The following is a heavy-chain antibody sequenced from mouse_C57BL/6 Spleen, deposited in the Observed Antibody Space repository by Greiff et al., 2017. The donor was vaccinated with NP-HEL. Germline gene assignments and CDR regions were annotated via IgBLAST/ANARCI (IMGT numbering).Heavy chain of an antibody. CDR1: GYSFTGYY. CDR3: ARPFYYGSSYFDY. J-gene: IGHJ2*01. CDR2: INPSTGGT. D-gene: IGHD1-1*01. Sequence: VQLQQSGPELVKPGASVKISCKASGYSFTGYYMNWVKQSPEKSLEWIGEINPSTGGTTYNQKFKPKATLTVDKSSSTAYMQLKSLTSEDSAVYYCARPFYYGSSYFDYWGQGTTLTVSS. V-gene: IGHV1-42*01.